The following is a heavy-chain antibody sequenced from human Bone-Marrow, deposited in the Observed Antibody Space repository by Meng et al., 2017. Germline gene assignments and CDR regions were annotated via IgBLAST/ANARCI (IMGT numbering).Heavy chain of an antibody. CDR3: ARVAAGTSIYFDY. V-gene: IGHV1-69*01. Sequence: QVRLGRSGPGVKKPGSSVKVSCKASGGTFSSYAISWGRQAPGQGLEWMGGLITIFGTANYAQKFQGRVTITADESTSTAYMELSSLRSEDTAVYYCARVAAGTSIYFDYWGQGTLVTVSS. D-gene: IGHD6-13*01. CDR1: GGTFSSYA. J-gene: IGHJ4*02. CDR2: LITIFGTA.